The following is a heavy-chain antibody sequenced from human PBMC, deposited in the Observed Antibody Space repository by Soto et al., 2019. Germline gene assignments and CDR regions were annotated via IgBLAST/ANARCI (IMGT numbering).Heavy chain of an antibody. CDR1: GFTFSSYG. Sequence: GGSLRLSCAASGFTFSSYGMHWVRQAPGKGLEWVAVIWYDESNKYYADSVKGRFTISRQNSKNTLYLQMNSLRAEDTAVFFCSRGAGYSYGLDYYYGIEVWGQGTTVTV. CDR2: IWYDESNK. V-gene: IGHV3-33*01. CDR3: SRGAGYSYGLDYYYGIEV. J-gene: IGHJ6*02. D-gene: IGHD5-18*01.